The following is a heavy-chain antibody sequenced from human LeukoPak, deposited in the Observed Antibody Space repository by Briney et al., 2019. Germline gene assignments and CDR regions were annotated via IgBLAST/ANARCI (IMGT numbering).Heavy chain of an antibody. CDR2: ISSSSSII. CDR3: ASQVTLAAAGLAY. D-gene: IGHD6-13*01. CDR1: GFTFSSYS. Sequence: GGSLRLSCAASGFTFSSYSVNWVRQAPGKGLEWVSYISSSSSIIYYADSVKGRFTISRDNATNSLYLQMNSLRAEDTAVYYCASQVTLAAAGLAYWGQGTLVTVSS. J-gene: IGHJ4*02. V-gene: IGHV3-48*01.